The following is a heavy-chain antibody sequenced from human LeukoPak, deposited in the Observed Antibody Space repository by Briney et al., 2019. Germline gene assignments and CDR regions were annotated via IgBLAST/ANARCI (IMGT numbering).Heavy chain of an antibody. J-gene: IGHJ6*02. Sequence: PGGSLRLSCAASGFTVSSNYMSWVRQAPGKGLEWVSGISASGGSTWYADSVKGRFTISRDNSKNTLYLQMNSLRAEDTAVYYCAKYVSAKGPPYALDVWGQGTTVTVSS. V-gene: IGHV3-23*01. CDR2: ISASGGST. CDR3: AKYVSAKGPPYALDV. CDR1: GFTVSSNY. D-gene: IGHD2/OR15-2a*01.